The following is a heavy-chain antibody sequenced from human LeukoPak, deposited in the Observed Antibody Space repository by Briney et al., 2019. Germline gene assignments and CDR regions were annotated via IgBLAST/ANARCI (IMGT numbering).Heavy chain of an antibody. CDR2: IYYSGST. V-gene: IGHV4-59*08. CDR1: GGSISSYS. J-gene: IGHJ5*02. CDR3: ARGMTTGPDP. D-gene: IGHD4-17*01. Sequence: SETLSLTCTVSGGSISSYSWSWIRQPPGKGLEWIGYIYYSGSTNYNPSLKSRLTISVDTSKNQFSLKLRSVTAADTAVYYCARGMTTGPDPWGQGTLVTVSS.